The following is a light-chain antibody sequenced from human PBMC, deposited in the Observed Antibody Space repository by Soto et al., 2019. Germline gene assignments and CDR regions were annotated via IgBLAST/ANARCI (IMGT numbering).Light chain of an antibody. Sequence: QSVLAQPPSVSGAPGQRVTISCTGSSSNIGAGYDVHWYQQLPGTAPKLLIYGNSNRPSGVPDQFSGSKSGTSASPAITGLQAEDEADYYCQSYDSSLSGYVFGTGTKVTVL. CDR2: GNS. V-gene: IGLV1-40*01. CDR1: SSNIGAGYD. J-gene: IGLJ1*01. CDR3: QSYDSSLSGYV.